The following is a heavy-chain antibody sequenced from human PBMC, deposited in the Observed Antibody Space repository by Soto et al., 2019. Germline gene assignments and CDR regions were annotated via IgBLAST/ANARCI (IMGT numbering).Heavy chain of an antibody. D-gene: IGHD5-18*01. Sequence: EASVKVSCKASGDTLSHYGVSWVRQVPGKGLEWMGGTTAILGTRDYAQKFQGRMTITSDESTTTSYMELNSLTSDDTAVYYCAAGDSSDTGDHWGRGALVTVSS. CDR1: GDTLSHYG. CDR2: TTAILGTR. V-gene: IGHV1-69*13. CDR3: AAGDSSDTGDH. J-gene: IGHJ4*02.